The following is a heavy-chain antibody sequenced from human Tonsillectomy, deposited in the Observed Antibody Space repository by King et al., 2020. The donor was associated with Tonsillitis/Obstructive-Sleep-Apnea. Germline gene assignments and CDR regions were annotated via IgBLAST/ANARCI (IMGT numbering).Heavy chain of an antibody. CDR3: AKDISATSYYVDV. J-gene: IGHJ6*03. CDR1: GFTFDDFA. CDR2: ISWNSGSI. D-gene: IGHD5-12*01. V-gene: IGHV3-9*01. Sequence: VQLVQSGGGLVQPGRSLRLSCAASGFTFDDFAMHWVRQAPGKGLEWVSGISWNSGSIDYADSVKGRFTTSRDNAKNSLYLQMNSLRAEDTALYYCAKDISATSYYVDVWGKGTTVIVSS.